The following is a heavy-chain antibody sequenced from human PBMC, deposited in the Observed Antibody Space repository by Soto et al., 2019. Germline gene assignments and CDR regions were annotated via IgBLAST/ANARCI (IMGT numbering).Heavy chain of an antibody. CDR1: GYTLTELS. CDR3: ATAHGGTYDSSGYYGTGGYYYGMDV. Sequence: GASVKVSCKVSGYTLTELSMHWVRQAPGKGLEWMGGFDPEDGETIYAQKFQGRVTMTEDTSTDTAYMELSSLRSEDTAVYYCATAHGGTYDSSGYYGTGGYYYGMDVWG. CDR2: FDPEDGET. V-gene: IGHV1-24*01. J-gene: IGHJ6*02. D-gene: IGHD3-22*01.